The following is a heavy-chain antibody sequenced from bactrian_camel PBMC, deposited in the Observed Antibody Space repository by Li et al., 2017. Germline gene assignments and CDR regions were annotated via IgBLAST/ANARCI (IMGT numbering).Heavy chain of an antibody. J-gene: IGHJ6*01. CDR3: AAGRPGDGCPIDFPY. V-gene: IGHV3S57*01. D-gene: IGHD5*01. Sequence: HVQLVESGGGSVQAGGSLRLSCTYTYSGRCMGWFRQAPGKEREEVAVIDSAGRTRYADSVKGRIAISRDNAKNTLYLRIDSLEPEDAAIYYCAAGRPGDGCPIDFPYWGHGTQVTVS. CDR1: TYSGRC. CDR2: IDSAGRT.